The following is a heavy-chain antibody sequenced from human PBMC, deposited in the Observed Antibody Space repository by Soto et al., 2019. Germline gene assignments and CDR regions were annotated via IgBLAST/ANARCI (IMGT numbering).Heavy chain of an antibody. V-gene: IGHV3-30*18. Sequence: GGSLRLSCAASGFTFSSYGMHWVRQAPGKGLEWVAVISYDGSNKYYADSVKGRFTISRDNSKNTLYLQMNSLRAEDTAVYYCAKDLGRTSGWYRGYYYYGMDVWGQGTTVTVSS. CDR2: ISYDGSNK. CDR1: GFTFSSYG. J-gene: IGHJ6*02. CDR3: AKDLGRTSGWYRGYYYYGMDV. D-gene: IGHD6-19*01.